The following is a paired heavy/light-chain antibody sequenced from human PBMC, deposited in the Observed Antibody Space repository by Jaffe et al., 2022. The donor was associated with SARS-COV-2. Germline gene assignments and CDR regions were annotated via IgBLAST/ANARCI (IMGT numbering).Light chain of an antibody. CDR2: AAS. CDR1: QSISNY. Sequence: DIQMTQSPSSLSASVGDRVIITCRASQSISNYLNWYQQKPGKAPNLLIYAASSLQSGVPSRFSGSGSGTDFTLTISSLQPEDFATYFCQQSYSAPRTFGQGTTVEFK. CDR3: QQSYSAPRT. V-gene: IGKV1-39*01. J-gene: IGKJ1*01.
Heavy chain of an antibody. D-gene: IGHD2-15*01. CDR1: GYTFSTYY. J-gene: IGHJ5*02. Sequence: QAQLVQSGAEVKKPGAPVKVSCKASGYTFSTYYIHWVRQAPGQGLEWMGIINPGGGSTSYAQKFQGRVTMTRDTSTSTVYMELSSLRFEDTAVYYCAREESCGGGSCPDHWGQGTLVTVSS. V-gene: IGHV1-46*01. CDR2: INPGGGST. CDR3: AREESCGGGSCPDH.